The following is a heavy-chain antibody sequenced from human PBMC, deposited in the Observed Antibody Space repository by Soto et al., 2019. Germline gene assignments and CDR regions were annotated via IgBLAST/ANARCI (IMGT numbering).Heavy chain of an antibody. CDR3: ARDPANGAIDH. CDR1: GFTFSTSY. Sequence: PGGSLRLSCAASGFTFSTSYMAWVRQAPGKGLEWVANMKEDGSVISYVDSVKGRFTISRDNAEKSLYLQMNSLRADDTAVYYCARDPANGAIDHWGQGTLVTVSS. V-gene: IGHV3-7*01. D-gene: IGHD4-17*01. CDR2: MKEDGSVI. J-gene: IGHJ4*02.